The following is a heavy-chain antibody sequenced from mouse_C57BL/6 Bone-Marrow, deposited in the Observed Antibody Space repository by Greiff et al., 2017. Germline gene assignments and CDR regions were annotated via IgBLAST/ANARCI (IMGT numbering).Heavy chain of an antibody. Sequence: VQLQESGAELVRPGASVTLSCKASGYTFTDYEMHWVQQTPVHGLEWIGAIDPETGGTAYNQKFKGKAILTADKSSSTAYMELRSLTSEDSAVYYCTLRQLRLPFAYWGQGTLVTVSA. CDR3: TLRQLRLPFAY. V-gene: IGHV1-15*01. CDR1: GYTFTDYE. D-gene: IGHD3-2*02. J-gene: IGHJ3*01. CDR2: IDPETGGT.